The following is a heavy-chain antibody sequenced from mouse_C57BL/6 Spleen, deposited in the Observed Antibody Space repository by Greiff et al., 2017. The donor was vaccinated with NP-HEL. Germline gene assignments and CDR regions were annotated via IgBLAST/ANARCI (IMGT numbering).Heavy chain of an antibody. V-gene: IGHV5-17*01. D-gene: IGHD2-5*01. Sequence: EVKLMESGGGLVKPGGSLKLSCAASGFTFSDYGMHWVRQAPEKGLEWVAYISSGSSTIYYADTVKGRFTISRDNAKNTLFLQMTSLRSEDTAMYYCARPYYSNYDYAMDYWGQGTSVTVSS. CDR1: GFTFSDYG. CDR2: ISSGSSTI. CDR3: ARPYYSNYDYAMDY. J-gene: IGHJ4*01.